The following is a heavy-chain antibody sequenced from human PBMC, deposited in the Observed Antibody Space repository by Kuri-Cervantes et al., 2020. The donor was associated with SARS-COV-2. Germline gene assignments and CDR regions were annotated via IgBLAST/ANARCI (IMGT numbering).Heavy chain of an antibody. CDR2: IYPGDSDT. D-gene: IGHD3-10*01. CDR3: ARRDFGSGSYYLDY. J-gene: IGHJ4*02. CDR1: GYSFTTYW. Sequence: ESRKSSCKGSGYSFTTYWIGWVRQMPGKGLEWMGIIYPGDSDTRYSPSFQGQVTISADKSISTAYLQWSSLKASDTAMYYCARRDFGSGSYYLDYWGQGTLVTVSS. V-gene: IGHV5-51*01.